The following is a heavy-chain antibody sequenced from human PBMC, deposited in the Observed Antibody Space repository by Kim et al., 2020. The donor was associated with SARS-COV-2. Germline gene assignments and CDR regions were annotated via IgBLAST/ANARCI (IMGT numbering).Heavy chain of an antibody. CDR3: ARDPGLSNYVAY. J-gene: IGHJ4*02. V-gene: IGHV1-2*02. CDR1: GYTFIAYY. D-gene: IGHD3-10*01. Sequence: ASVKVSCKASGYTFIAYYMHWVRQAPGQGLEWMGWINPDSGGTNYAQKFQGRVTMTRDTSIRTAYMELNRLRSDDTAVYYCARDPGLSNYVAYWGQGTLV. CDR2: INPDSGGT.